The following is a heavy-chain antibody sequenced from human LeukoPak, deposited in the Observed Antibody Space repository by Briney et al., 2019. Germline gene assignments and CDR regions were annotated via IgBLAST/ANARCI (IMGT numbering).Heavy chain of an antibody. CDR3: AKLLNDYGDYYFDY. V-gene: IGHV3-23*01. Sequence: GGSLRLSCAASGFTFRIYAMSWVHQAPGKGLEWVSAIRGSGGSTYYADSVKGRFTISRDNSKNTLYLQMNSLRAEDTAVYYCAKLLNDYGDYYFDYWGQGTLVTVSS. J-gene: IGHJ4*02. D-gene: IGHD4-17*01. CDR2: IRGSGGST. CDR1: GFTFRIYA.